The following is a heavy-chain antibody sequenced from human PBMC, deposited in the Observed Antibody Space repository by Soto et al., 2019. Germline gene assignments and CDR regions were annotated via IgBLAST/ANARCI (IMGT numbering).Heavy chain of an antibody. CDR1: GGFISSSSFS. CDR2: TSYSGTT. V-gene: IGHV4-39*01. Sequence: QLQLQESGPGLVKPSETLSLTCSVSGGFISSSSFSWDWIRQPPGKGLEWIGTTSYSGTTYYNPSLKSRVTISLDTSTNQFSLKLTSVTAADTAVYYCARHFSGSHDWGQGTLVTVSS. J-gene: IGHJ4*02. D-gene: IGHD3-10*01. CDR3: ARHFSGSHD.